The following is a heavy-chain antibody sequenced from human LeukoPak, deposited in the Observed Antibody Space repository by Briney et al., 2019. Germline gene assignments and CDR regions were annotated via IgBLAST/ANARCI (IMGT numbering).Heavy chain of an antibody. CDR1: GFTFTIYG. V-gene: IGHV3-33*08. D-gene: IGHD1-26*01. Sequence: GGSLRLSCAASGFTFTIYGMHWVRQAPGKGLEWVAVVWYGGSNKHYADSVKGRFTISRDNSKNTLYLQMSSLRAEDTAVYYCAKSRSGWEEDLDYWGQGTLVTVSS. J-gene: IGHJ4*02. CDR3: AKSRSGWEEDLDY. CDR2: VWYGGSNK.